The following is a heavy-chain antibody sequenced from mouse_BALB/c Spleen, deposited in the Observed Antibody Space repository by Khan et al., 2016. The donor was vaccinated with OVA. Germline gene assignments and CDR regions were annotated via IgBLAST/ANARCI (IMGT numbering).Heavy chain of an antibody. CDR3: TRGYYGDPFAY. CDR1: GFTFSDYY. V-gene: IGHV5-4*02. CDR2: ISDGSTYI. Sequence: EVELVESGGGLVKPGGSLKLSCEASGFTFSDYYMYWVRQSPEKRLEWVATISDGSTYIYYLDNVKGRFTISRDNAKNNLYLQMSSLKSEDTAMYYCTRGYYGDPFAYWCQGTLVTVS. J-gene: IGHJ3*01. D-gene: IGHD2-13*01.